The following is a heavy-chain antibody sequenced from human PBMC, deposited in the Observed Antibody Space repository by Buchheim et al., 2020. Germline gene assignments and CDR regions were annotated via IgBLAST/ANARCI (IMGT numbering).Heavy chain of an antibody. CDR3: ARDRRKVGANDAFDI. D-gene: IGHD1-26*01. Sequence: EVHLVESGGDLVQPGRSLRLSCVGSGFKFNDYAMHWVRQAPGKGLEWVSGISWDSGSLGYADSVKGRFTISRDNSKNTLYLQMNGLRAEDTAVYYCARDRRKVGANDAFDIWGQGT. V-gene: IGHV3-9*01. CDR1: GFKFNDYA. J-gene: IGHJ3*02. CDR2: ISWDSGSL.